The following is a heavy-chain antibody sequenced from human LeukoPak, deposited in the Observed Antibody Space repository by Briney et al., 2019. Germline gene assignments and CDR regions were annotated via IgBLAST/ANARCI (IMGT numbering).Heavy chain of an antibody. J-gene: IGHJ4*01. Sequence: PRGSLRLSCTASGFIFSNYATHWVRQAPGKGLEWVAFIRYHGSDKFYADSVKGRFTISRDNSRDTLFLEMNSLRVEDSAVYYCAKDSYLRDSSGYYSDWGHGTLVTVFS. CDR1: GFIFSNYA. V-gene: IGHV3-30*02. CDR2: IRYHGSDK. CDR3: AKDSYLRDSSGYYSD. D-gene: IGHD3-22*01.